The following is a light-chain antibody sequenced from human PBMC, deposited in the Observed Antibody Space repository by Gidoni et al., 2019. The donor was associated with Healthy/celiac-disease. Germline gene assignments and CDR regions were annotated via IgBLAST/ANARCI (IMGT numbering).Light chain of an antibody. V-gene: IGKV1-13*02. CDR1: QGISSA. J-gene: IGKJ4*01. CDR3: QQFNSYLPLT. Sequence: AIQLTQSPSSLSASVGDRVTITCRASQGISSALAWYQQKPGKAPKLLIYDASSLESGVPSRFSGSGSGTDFTLTISSLQPEDFATYYCQQFNSYLPLTFGGGTKVETK. CDR2: DAS.